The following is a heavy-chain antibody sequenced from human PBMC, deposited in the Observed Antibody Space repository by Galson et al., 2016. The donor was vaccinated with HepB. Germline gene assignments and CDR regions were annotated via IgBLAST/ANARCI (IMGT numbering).Heavy chain of an antibody. CDR2: ISAYNGDT. Sequence: SVKVSCKASGYTFASYAISWVRQAPGQGLEWMGWISAYNGDTNYAQKLQGRVTMTTDTSTTTVDMELRNLRSDDTAVYYCAREGYSSSLEGAFDIWGQGTMVTVSS. CDR1: GYTFASYA. D-gene: IGHD6-13*01. J-gene: IGHJ3*02. V-gene: IGHV1-18*01. CDR3: AREGYSSSLEGAFDI.